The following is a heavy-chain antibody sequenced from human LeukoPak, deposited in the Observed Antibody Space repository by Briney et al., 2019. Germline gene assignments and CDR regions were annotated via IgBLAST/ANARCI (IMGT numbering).Heavy chain of an antibody. CDR2: IGTAGDT. V-gene: IGHV3-13*01. J-gene: IGHJ3*02. CDR3: ATHHQYSNYRAFDI. CDR1: GFTFSSYD. D-gene: IGHD4-11*01. Sequence: GGSLRLSCAASGFTFSSYDMHWVRQATGKGLEWVSAIGTAGDTYYPGSVKGRFTISRDNSKNTLYLQMNSLRAEDTAVYYCATHHQYSNYRAFDIWGQGTMVTVSS.